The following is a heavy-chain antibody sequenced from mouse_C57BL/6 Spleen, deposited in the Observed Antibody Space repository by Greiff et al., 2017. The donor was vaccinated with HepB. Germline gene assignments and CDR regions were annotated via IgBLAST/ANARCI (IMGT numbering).Heavy chain of an antibody. V-gene: IGHV1-31*01. CDR2: IYPCNGVS. CDR3: ARSPTDYAMDY. Sequence: VQLQQSGPELVKPGASVKISCKASGYSFTGYYMHWVKQRHGHRLDWIGYIYPCNGVSSYNQKFKGKATLTVDKSSSTAYMELRSLTSEDSAVYYCARSPTDYAMDYWGQGTTVTVSS. D-gene: IGHD1-1*01. CDR1: GYSFTGYY. J-gene: IGHJ4*01.